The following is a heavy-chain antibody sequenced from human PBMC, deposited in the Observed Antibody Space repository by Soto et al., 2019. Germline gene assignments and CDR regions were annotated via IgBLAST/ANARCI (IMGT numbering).Heavy chain of an antibody. J-gene: IGHJ4*02. CDR3: ARGHNYGTHFEY. CDR2: MRDSGSTI. D-gene: IGHD3-10*01. Sequence: GGSLRLSCAASGFTFNIYEMNWVRQAPGKGLEWVSYMRDSGSTIYYADSVKGRFTSCGDNAQNSLFLQMNSLRAEDTAVYYCARGHNYGTHFEYWGQGTQVTDS. V-gene: IGHV3-48*03. CDR1: GFTFNIYE.